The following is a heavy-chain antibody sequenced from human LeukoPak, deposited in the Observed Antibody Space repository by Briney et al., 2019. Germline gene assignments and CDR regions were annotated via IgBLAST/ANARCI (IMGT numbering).Heavy chain of an antibody. J-gene: IGHJ4*02. D-gene: IGHD4-17*01. V-gene: IGHV3-23*01. CDR3: AKDRVAYGDFADYFDY. CDR2: ISGSGGST. CDR1: GFTFSSYA. Sequence: GGSLRLSCAASGFTFSSYAMSCVRQAPGKGLEWVSAISGSGGSTYYADSVKGRFTISRDNSKNTLYLQMNSLRAEDTAVYYCAKDRVAYGDFADYFDYWGQGTLVTVSS.